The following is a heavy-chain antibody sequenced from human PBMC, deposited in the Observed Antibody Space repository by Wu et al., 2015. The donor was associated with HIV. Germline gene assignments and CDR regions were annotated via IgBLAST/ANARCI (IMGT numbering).Heavy chain of an antibody. Sequence: QVQLVQSGAEVKKPGASVKVSCKASGYTFSSYGISWVRQAPGQGLEWMGWISAYNGNTNYAQKLQGRVTMTTDTSTSTAYMELRSLRSDDTAVYYCARDSYLYWFRVQLLDYWARERVVTVSS. D-gene: IGHD1-1*01. V-gene: IGHV1-18*01. CDR1: GYTFSSYG. CDR2: ISAYNGNT. J-gene: IGHJ4*02. CDR3: ARDSYLYWFRVQLLDY.